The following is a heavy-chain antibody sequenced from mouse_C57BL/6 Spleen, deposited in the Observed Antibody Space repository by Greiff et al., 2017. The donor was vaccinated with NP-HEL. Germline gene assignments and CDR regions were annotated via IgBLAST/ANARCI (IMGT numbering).Heavy chain of an antibody. CDR2: IYPGSGST. CDR3: ARGGIYYCGSSPFAY. CDR1: GYTFTSYW. Sequence: QVQLQQPGAELVKPGASVKMSCKASGYTFTSYWITWVKQRPGQGLEWIGDIYPGSGSTNYNAKFQSKATMTVDTSSSTAYMQLSSLTSEDSAVYYCARGGIYYCGSSPFAYWGQGTLVTVSA. V-gene: IGHV1-55*01. D-gene: IGHD1-1*01. J-gene: IGHJ3*01.